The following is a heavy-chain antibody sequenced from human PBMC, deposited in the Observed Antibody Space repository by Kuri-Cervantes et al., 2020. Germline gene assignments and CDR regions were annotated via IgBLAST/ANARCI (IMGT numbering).Heavy chain of an antibody. CDR3: ARDRGQQLDQNWFDP. V-gene: IGHV3-15*01. D-gene: IGHD6-13*01. CDR1: GFTFSNAW. CDR2: IKSKTDGGTT. Sequence: ETLSLTCAASGFTFSNAWMSWVRQAPGKGLEWVGRIKSKTDGGTTDYAAPVKGRFTISRDDSKNTLYLQMNSLRAEDTAVYYCARDRGQQLDQNWFDPWGQGTLVTVSS. J-gene: IGHJ5*02.